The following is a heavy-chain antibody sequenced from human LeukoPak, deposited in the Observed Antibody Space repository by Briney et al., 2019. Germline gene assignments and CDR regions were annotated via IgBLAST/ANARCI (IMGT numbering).Heavy chain of an antibody. V-gene: IGHV3-30-3*01. Sequence: GGSLRLSCAASGFTFSSYAMHWVRQAPGKGLEWVAVISYDGGNKYYADSVKGRFTISRDNSKNTLYLQMNSLRAEDTAVYYCASLTGDYYYYYYMDVWGKGTTVTVSS. J-gene: IGHJ6*03. CDR2: ISYDGGNK. CDR3: ASLTGDYYYYYYMDV. D-gene: IGHD7-27*01. CDR1: GFTFSSYA.